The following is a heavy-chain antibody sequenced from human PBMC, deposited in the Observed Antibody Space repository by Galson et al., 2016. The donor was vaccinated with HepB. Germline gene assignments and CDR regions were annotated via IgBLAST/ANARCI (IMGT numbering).Heavy chain of an antibody. CDR1: GFTFTRYN. CDR2: ISSGNSYI. V-gene: IGHV3-21*01. Sequence: SLRLSCATSGFTFTRYNMNWVRQAPGKGLEWVSSISSGNSYICYADSVKGRFTISRDNVKKSLYLQMNSLRPEDTAVYYCARVREQQLLDAFDIWGQGTMVTVSS. CDR3: ARVREQQLLDAFDI. D-gene: IGHD6-13*01. J-gene: IGHJ3*02.